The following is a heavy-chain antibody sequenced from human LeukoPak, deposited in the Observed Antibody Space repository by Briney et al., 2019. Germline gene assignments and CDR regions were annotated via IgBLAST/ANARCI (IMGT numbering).Heavy chain of an antibody. V-gene: IGHV1-2*02. CDR1: GYTFTGYY. D-gene: IGHD3-3*01. J-gene: IGHJ4*02. Sequence: ASVKVSCKASGYTFTGYYMHWVRQAPGQGLEWMGWINPNSGGTNYAQKFQGRVTMTRDTSISTAYVELSRLRSDDTAVYYSARGSDDFWSGYSPSYWGQGTLVTVSS. CDR2: INPNSGGT. CDR3: ARGSDDFWSGYSPSY.